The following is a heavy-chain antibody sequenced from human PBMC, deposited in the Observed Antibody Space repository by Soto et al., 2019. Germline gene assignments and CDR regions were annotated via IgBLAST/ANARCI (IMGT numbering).Heavy chain of an antibody. Sequence: GWSLRLSCAASGFTFTRYSMNWVRQAPGKGLEWVSSISSTTNYIYYGDSMKGRFTISRDNAKNSLYLEMNSLRAEDTAVYYCARESEDLTSNFDYWGQGTLVTVS. CDR1: GFTFTRYS. V-gene: IGHV3-21*06. CDR2: ISSTTNYI. CDR3: ARESEDLTSNFDY. J-gene: IGHJ4*02.